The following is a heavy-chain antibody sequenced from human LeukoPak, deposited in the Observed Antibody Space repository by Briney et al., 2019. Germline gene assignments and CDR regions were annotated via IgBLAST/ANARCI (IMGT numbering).Heavy chain of an antibody. J-gene: IGHJ3*02. CDR1: GFTFSSFW. CDR2: INTDGSST. D-gene: IGHD1-26*01. Sequence: GGSLRLSCAASGFTFSSFWMHWVRQAPGKGLVWVSRINTDGSSTDYADSVKGRFTISRDNAKNTLYLQMNGLRAEDTAVYYCASGGGATRSGYAFDMWGQGTMVTVSS. V-gene: IGHV3-74*01. CDR3: ASGGGATRSGYAFDM.